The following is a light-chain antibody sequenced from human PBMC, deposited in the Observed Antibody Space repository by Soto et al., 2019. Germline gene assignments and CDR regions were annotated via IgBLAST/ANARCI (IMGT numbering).Light chain of an antibody. J-gene: IGKJ1*01. V-gene: IGKV1-5*01. CDR3: QQYNSYSEA. Sequence: IQRTQFNSTLSPSVGDRVTITCRASQPISKWLAWYQQKPGKAPKVLIWDAYTLQRGVPSRFSGSGSGTEFTLTISSLQPDDFATYYCQQYNSYSEAFGQGTIVDIK. CDR2: DAY. CDR1: QPISKW.